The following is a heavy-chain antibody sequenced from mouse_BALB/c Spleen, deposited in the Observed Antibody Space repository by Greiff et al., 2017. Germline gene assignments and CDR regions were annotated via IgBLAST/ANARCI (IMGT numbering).Heavy chain of an antibody. J-gene: IGHJ4*01. Sequence: EVQRVESGGDLVKPGGSLKLSCAASGFTFSSYGMPWVRQTPDKRLEWVATISSGGSYTNYPDSVKGRFTISRDNAKNTLYLQMSSLKSEDTAMYYCAREGVLRYYAMDYWGQGTSVTVSS. CDR2: ISSGGSYT. D-gene: IGHD1-1*01. V-gene: IGHV5-6*01. CDR3: AREGVLRYYAMDY. CDR1: GFTFSSYG.